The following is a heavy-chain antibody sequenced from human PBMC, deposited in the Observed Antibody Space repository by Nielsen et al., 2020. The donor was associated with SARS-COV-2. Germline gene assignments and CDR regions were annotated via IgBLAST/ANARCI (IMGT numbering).Heavy chain of an antibody. CDR2: ISAYNGNT. V-gene: IGHV1-18*01. CDR3: AKDSSSPGDY. J-gene: IGHJ4*02. CDR1: GYTFTSYG. D-gene: IGHD6-6*01. Sequence: ASVKVSCKASGYTFTSYGISWVRQAPGQGLEWMGWISAYNGNTNYAQKLQGRVTITRDTSASTAYMELSSLRSEDTAVYYCAKDSSSPGDYWGQGTLVTVSS.